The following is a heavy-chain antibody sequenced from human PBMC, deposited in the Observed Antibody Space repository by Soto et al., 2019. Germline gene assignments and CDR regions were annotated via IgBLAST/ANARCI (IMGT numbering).Heavy chain of an antibody. V-gene: IGHV4-59*08. CDR3: ARRYSGYGDY. CDR1: GGSITSYY. D-gene: IGHD5-12*01. Sequence: PSETLSLTCTVSGGSITSYYWSWIRQPPGKGLDWIGYIYFSGSANYNPSLKSRVTISVDTSKNQFSLKLSSVTAADTAVYYCARRYSGYGDYWGQGTLVTVSS. CDR2: IYFSGSA. J-gene: IGHJ4*02.